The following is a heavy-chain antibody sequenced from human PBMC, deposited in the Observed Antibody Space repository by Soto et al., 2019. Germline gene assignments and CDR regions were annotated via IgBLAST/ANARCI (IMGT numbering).Heavy chain of an antibody. CDR2: IYRTGST. D-gene: IGHD1-7*01. J-gene: IGHJ4*02. CDR3: ASRDPGTSVDY. V-gene: IGHV4-4*02. CDR1: GGSFTSNNW. Sequence: PSETLSLTCAVSGGSFTSNNWWTWVRQPPGRGLEWIGEIYRTGSTNYNPSLKSRVTISLDKSEKQISLKVTSLTAADTAVYYCASRDPGTSVDYWGQGTLVTVSS.